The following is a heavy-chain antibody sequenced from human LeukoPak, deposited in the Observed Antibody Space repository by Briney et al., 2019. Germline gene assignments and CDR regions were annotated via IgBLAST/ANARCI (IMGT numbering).Heavy chain of an antibody. CDR1: GFTFSSHW. V-gene: IGHV3-30*18. Sequence: PGGSLRLSCAASGFTFSSHWMHWVRPAPGKGLEWAAVISYDGSNKYYADSVKGRFTISRDNSKNTLYLQMNSLRAEDTAVYYCAKDTPLSSGSDQVDYFDYWGQGTLVTVSS. CDR3: AKDTPLSSGSDQVDYFDY. J-gene: IGHJ4*02. D-gene: IGHD3-10*01. CDR2: ISYDGSNK.